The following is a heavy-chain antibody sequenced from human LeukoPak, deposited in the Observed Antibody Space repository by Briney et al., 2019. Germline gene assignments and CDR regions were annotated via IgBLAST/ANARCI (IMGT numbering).Heavy chain of an antibody. J-gene: IGHJ5*02. CDR2: TYYRSKCYN. D-gene: IGHD3-16*01. CDR1: GDSLSSNSVA. Sequence: SQTLSRTCGISGDSLSSNSVASNWIRQSPSRAREWLGRTYYRSKCYNDYAVSVKTRITINPDTSNNQFSLQQNSVTPDDTAVYYWAGELGSAGWFDPWGQGTLVTVSS. V-gene: IGHV6-1*01. CDR3: AGELGSAGWFDP.